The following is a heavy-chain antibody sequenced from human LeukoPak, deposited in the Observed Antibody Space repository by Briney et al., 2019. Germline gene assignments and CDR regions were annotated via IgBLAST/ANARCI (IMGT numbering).Heavy chain of an antibody. CDR2: IYYSGST. J-gene: IGHJ5*02. Sequence: SETLSLTCTVSGGSISSHYWSWIRQPPGKGLEWIGYIYYSGSTNYNPSLKSRVTISVDTSKNQFSLKLSSVTAADAAVYYCARVWNFDFWSGRGGWFDPWGQGTLVTVSS. CDR3: ARVWNFDFWSGRGGWFDP. D-gene: IGHD3-3*01. CDR1: GGSISSHY. V-gene: IGHV4-59*11.